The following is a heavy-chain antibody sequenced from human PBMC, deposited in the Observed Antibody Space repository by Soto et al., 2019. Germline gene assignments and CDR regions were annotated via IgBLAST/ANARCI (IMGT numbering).Heavy chain of an antibody. CDR1: GYAFTSSP. CDR3: ARDETARGEKNWFAP. CDR2: INAGNGNT. V-gene: IGHV1-3*01. J-gene: IGHJ5*02. D-gene: IGHD5-18*01. Sequence: QVPLQACGYAFTSSPIHFLPRDSCQRLEWMGWINAGNGNTKYSQKVQGRVTITADESTSTAYMELSSLRSEDTAVYYCARDETARGEKNWFAPRGQGTLVTVSS.